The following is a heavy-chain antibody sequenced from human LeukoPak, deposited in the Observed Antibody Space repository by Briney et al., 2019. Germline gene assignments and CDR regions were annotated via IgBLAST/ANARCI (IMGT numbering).Heavy chain of an antibody. V-gene: IGHV3-30*18. CDR2: ISYDGSNK. CDR3: AKDRSSPLYGSGSYYNDY. J-gene: IGHJ4*02. D-gene: IGHD3-10*01. CDR1: GFTFSSYG. Sequence: GGSLRLSCAASGFTFSSYGMHWVRQAPGKGLEWVAVISYDGSNKYYADSVKGRFTISRDNSKNTLYLRMNSLRAEDTAVYYCAKDRSSPLYGSGSYYNDYWGQGTLVTVSS.